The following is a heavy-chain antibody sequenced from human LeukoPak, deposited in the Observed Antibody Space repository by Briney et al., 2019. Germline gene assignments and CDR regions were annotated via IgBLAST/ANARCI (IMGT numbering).Heavy chain of an antibody. CDR1: GFTFRSYS. CDR3: ARAGVAVAGAGLDY. CDR2: ITGGGTNT. V-gene: IGHV3-21*01. Sequence: PGGSLRLSCAASGFTFRSYSMNWVRQAPGKGLEWVSSITGGGTNTYYPESVKGRFTISRDNAKNSLYLKMNSLRAEDTAVYYCARAGVAVAGAGLDYWGQGTLVPVSS. D-gene: IGHD6-13*01. J-gene: IGHJ4*02.